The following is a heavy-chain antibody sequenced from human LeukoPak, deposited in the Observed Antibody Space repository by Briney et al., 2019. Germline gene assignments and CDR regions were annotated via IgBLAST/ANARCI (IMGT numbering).Heavy chain of an antibody. CDR1: GGTFSSYA. J-gene: IGHJ4*02. Sequence: GASVKVSCKASGGTFSSYAISWVRQAPGQGLEWMGGIIPIFGTANYAQKFQGRVTMTRDMSTSTVYMELSSLRSEDTAVYYCAREGGYYRVVDYWGQGTLVTVS. V-gene: IGHV1-69*05. CDR3: AREGGYYRVVDY. CDR2: IIPIFGTA. D-gene: IGHD3-22*01.